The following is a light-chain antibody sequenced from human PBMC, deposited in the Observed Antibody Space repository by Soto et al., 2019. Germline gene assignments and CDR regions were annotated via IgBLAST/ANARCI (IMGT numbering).Light chain of an antibody. CDR1: QSVSSN. Sequence: EIVLTQPPGTLSLSPGERATLSCRASQSVSSNLARYQQKPGQAPRLLIYGASTRATGIPARFSGSGSGTGFTLTISRLEPEDFAVYYCQQCGCSPPPITSGQGTRLEIK. V-gene: IGKV3-20*01. CDR2: GAS. CDR3: QQCGCSPPPIT. J-gene: IGKJ5*01.